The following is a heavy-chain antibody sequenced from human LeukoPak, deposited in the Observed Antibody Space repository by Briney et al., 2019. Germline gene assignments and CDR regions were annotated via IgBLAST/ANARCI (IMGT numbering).Heavy chain of an antibody. Sequence: PGGSLRLSCAASGFTFSSYAMHWVRQAPGKGLEWVAVISYDGSNKYYADSVKGRFTISRDNSKNTLYLQMNSLRAEDTAVYYCARDIGYYDSSGQGDYWGQGTLVTVSS. CDR3: ARDIGYYDSSGQGDY. D-gene: IGHD3-22*01. V-gene: IGHV3-30-3*01. CDR1: GFTFSSYA. J-gene: IGHJ4*02. CDR2: ISYDGSNK.